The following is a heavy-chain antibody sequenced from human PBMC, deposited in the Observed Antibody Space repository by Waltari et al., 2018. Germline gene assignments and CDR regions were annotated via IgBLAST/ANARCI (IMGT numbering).Heavy chain of an antibody. Sequence: QVQLVQSGAEVKKPGASVKVSCKASGYTFTGYYMHWVRQAPGQGLEWMGWSNPNRGGTNYAQKFQGRVTRTRDTSISTAYMELSRLRSDDTAVYYCARGSGSYYPGNFDYWGQGTLVTVSS. CDR1: GYTFTGYY. CDR2: SNPNRGGT. D-gene: IGHD1-26*01. CDR3: ARGSGSYYPGNFDY. V-gene: IGHV1-2*02. J-gene: IGHJ4*02.